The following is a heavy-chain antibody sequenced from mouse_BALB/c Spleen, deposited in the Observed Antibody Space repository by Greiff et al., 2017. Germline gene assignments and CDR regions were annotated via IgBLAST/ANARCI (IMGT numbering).Heavy chain of an antibody. D-gene: IGHD1-1*01. CDR2: ISYSGST. J-gene: IGHJ2*01. CDR3: ASNYYGSSWFDY. V-gene: IGHV3-8*02. CDR1: GDSITSGY. Sequence: EVKLVESGPSLVKPSQTLSLTCSVTGDSITSGYWNWIRKFPGNKLEYMGYISYSGSTYYNPSLKSRISITRDTSKNQYYLQLNSVTTEDTATYYCASNYYGSSWFDYWGQGTTLTVSS.